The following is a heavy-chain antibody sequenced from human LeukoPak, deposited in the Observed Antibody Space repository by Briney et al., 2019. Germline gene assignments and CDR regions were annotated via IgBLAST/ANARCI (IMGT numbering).Heavy chain of an antibody. J-gene: IGHJ4*02. V-gene: IGHV3-15*01. D-gene: IGHD5-12*01. CDR3: TTDVGWLRFGVEVDY. CDR2: IKSKTDGGTT. Sequence: GGSLRLSCAASGFTFSNAWMSWVRQAPGKGLEWVGRIKSKTDGGTTDYAAPVKGRFTISRDDSKNTLYLQMNSLKTEDTAVYYCTTDVGWLRFGVEVDYWGQGTLVTVSS. CDR1: GFTFSNAW.